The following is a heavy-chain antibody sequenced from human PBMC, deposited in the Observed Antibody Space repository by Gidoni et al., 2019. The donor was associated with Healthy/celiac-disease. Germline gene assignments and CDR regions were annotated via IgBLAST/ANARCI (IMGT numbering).Heavy chain of an antibody. CDR3: ARDSYHWNYYYYGMDV. CDR1: GGSISSSSYY. V-gene: IGHV4-39*07. CDR2: IYYSGSP. J-gene: IGHJ6*02. Sequence: QLQLQESGPGLVKPSETLSLTCTVSGGSISSSSYYWAWIRQPPGKGLEWIGSIYYSGSPYYNPSLKSRVTISVDTSKNQSSLKLSSVTAADTAVYYCARDSYHWNYYYYGMDVWGQGTTVTVSS. D-gene: IGHD1-20*01.